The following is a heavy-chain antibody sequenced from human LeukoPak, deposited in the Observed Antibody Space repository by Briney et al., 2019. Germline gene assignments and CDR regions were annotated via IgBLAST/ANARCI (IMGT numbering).Heavy chain of an antibody. Sequence: GGSLRLSCAASGFTFSAYYMNWVRQAPGKGLEWVSSISSTTDYKVYADSLKGRFTISRDNAKNSLYLQMSSLRAEDTAVYYCARAKNIKMTTILDYWGQGTLVTVSS. CDR1: GFTFSAYY. J-gene: IGHJ4*02. CDR2: ISSTTDYK. D-gene: IGHD5-24*01. CDR3: ARAKNIKMTTILDY. V-gene: IGHV3-21*01.